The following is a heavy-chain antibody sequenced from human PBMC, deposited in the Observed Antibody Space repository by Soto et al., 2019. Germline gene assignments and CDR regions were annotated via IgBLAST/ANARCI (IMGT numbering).Heavy chain of an antibody. CDR1: GGSISSGGYY. D-gene: IGHD3-3*01. CDR3: ARGSLEWLLVDY. CDR2: IYYSGST. Sequence: SETLSLTCTVSGGSISSGGYYWSWIRQHPGKGLEWIGYIYYSGSTYYNPSLKSRVTISVDTSKNQFSLKLSSVTAADTAVYYCARGSLEWLLVDYWGQGTLVTVSS. J-gene: IGHJ4*02. V-gene: IGHV4-31*03.